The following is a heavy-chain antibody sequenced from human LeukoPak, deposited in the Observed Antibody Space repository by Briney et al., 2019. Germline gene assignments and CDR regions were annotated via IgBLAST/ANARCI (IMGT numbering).Heavy chain of an antibody. CDR1: GFTLSSFW. CDR2: INQDGSET. D-gene: IGHD6-19*01. V-gene: IGHV3-7*01. CDR3: ARDHTVDGIVSDS. Sequence: GGSLRLSCAASGFTLSSFWMNWVRQAPGKGLEWVANINQDGSETHYVDSVKGRFIIFRGNTDNSVYLQVNSLRAEDTAVYFCARDHTVDGIVSDSWGQGALVTVSS. J-gene: IGHJ4*02.